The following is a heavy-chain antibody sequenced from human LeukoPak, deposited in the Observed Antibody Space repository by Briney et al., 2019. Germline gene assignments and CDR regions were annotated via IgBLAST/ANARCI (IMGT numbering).Heavy chain of an antibody. CDR2: IYHSGST. CDR1: GYSISSGYY. V-gene: IGHV4-38-2*01. CDR3: ARGGSYLPDDY. Sequence: SETLSLTCAVSGYSISSGYYWGWIRQPPGKGLEWIGSIYHSGSTYYNPSLKSRDTISVDTSKNQFSLKLSSVTAADTAVYYCARGGSYLPDDYWGQGTLVTVSS. D-gene: IGHD1-26*01. J-gene: IGHJ4*02.